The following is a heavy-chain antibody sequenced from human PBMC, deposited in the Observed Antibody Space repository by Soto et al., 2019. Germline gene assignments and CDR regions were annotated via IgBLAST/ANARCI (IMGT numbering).Heavy chain of an antibody. Sequence: QVQLQESGPGLVKPSQTLSLTCTVSGGSISSGGYYWSWIRQHPGKGLEGIGYIYYSGSTYYKPSLKSRVTIAVDTSKNQCSLKLSSVTAADTAVYYCARDPYYYDSSGYYADYYYGMDVWGQGTTVTVSS. D-gene: IGHD3-22*01. CDR3: ARDPYYYDSSGYYADYYYGMDV. CDR1: GGSISSGGYY. J-gene: IGHJ6*02. V-gene: IGHV4-31*03. CDR2: IYYSGST.